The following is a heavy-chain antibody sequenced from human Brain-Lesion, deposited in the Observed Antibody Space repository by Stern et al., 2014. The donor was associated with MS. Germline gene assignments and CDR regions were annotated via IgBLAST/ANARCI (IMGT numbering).Heavy chain of an antibody. CDR3: ARGRVVPGFQYYATDV. J-gene: IGHJ6*02. CDR1: GGSISSGGYY. Sequence: QVQLQESGPGLVKPSQTLSLSCTVSGGSISSGGYYWSWIRQPAGKGLEWIGRIFNSGSTSYQPSLKSRVTISIDTSKNQFLLRLNSMTAADTAVYYCARGRVVPGFQYYATDVWGQGTTVIVSS. V-gene: IGHV4-61*02. D-gene: IGHD2-2*01. CDR2: IFNSGST.